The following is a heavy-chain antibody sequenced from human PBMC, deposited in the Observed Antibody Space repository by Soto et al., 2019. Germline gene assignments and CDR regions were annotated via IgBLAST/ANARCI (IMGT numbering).Heavy chain of an antibody. CDR3: AQRVGGGGSGWFFDY. V-gene: IGHV4-34*01. CDR2: INHSGST. Sequence: SETLSLTCAVYGGSFSGYYWSWIRQPPGKGLEWIGEINHSGSTNYNPSLKSRVTISVDTSKNQFSLKLSSVTAADTAVYYCAQRVGGGGSGWFFDYWGQGTLVTVSS. D-gene: IGHD6-19*01. CDR1: GGSFSGYY. J-gene: IGHJ4*02.